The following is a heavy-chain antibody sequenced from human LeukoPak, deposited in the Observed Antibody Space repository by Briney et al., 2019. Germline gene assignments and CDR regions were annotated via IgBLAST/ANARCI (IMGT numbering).Heavy chain of an antibody. D-gene: IGHD2-2*01. CDR1: GFTFSSYW. V-gene: IGHV3-7*01. CDR2: IKLDGGEK. Sequence: PGGSLRLSCAASGFTFSSYWMSWVRQAPGKGLEWVANIKLDGGEKYYVDSVKGRFTISRDNTKNSLYLQMNSLRAEDTAVYYCARDRSRGCSSTSCLFGDYWGQGTLVTVSS. CDR3: ARDRSRGCSSTSCLFGDY. J-gene: IGHJ4*02.